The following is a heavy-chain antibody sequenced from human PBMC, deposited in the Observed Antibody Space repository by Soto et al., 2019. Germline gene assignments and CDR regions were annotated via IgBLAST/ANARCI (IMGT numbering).Heavy chain of an antibody. CDR2: INPNSGDT. Sequence: ASVKVSCKASGYTFTGYCVHWVRQAPGQGLEWMGWINPNSGDTYLAQRFQGRVTMSRDTSIGTAYMELRGLTSDDTAGYYCAKGGAIVAAGTRVYLYNAMDVWGQGTTVTVSS. D-gene: IGHD1-26*01. V-gene: IGHV1-2*02. CDR1: GYTFTGYC. J-gene: IGHJ6*02. CDR3: AKGGAIVAAGTRVYLYNAMDV.